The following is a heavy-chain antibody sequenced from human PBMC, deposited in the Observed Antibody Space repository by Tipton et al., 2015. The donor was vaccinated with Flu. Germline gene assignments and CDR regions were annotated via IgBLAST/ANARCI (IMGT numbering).Heavy chain of an antibody. J-gene: IGHJ4*02. V-gene: IGHV4-4*07. D-gene: IGHD3-10*01. CDR3: ARGSGSGTHVMLDY. CDR1: GGSLSSFY. Sequence: TLSLTCTVSGGSLSSFYWSWIRQPAGKGLEYIGRIYSSGSTNYNPSFKSRVSMSLDASKTQFSLNLNSVTAADTAMYYCARGSGSGTHVMLDYWGQGTLVTVSS. CDR2: IYSSGST.